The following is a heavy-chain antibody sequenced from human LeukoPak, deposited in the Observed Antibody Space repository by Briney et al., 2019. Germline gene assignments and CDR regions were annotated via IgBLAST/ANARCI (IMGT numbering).Heavy chain of an antibody. V-gene: IGHV4-31*03. D-gene: IGHD1-1*01. CDR1: GGPISIGSHY. Sequence: PSETLSLTCSVSGGPISIGSHYWSWIRQHAEKGLEWIGYIYYSGDTYHNPSLKSRVTISLDACKNQFSLRLDSVTAADTAVYYCATRRQLVGGGGNWFDPWGRGTLVTVSS. CDR3: ATRRQLVGGGGNWFDP. J-gene: IGHJ5*02. CDR2: IYYSGDT.